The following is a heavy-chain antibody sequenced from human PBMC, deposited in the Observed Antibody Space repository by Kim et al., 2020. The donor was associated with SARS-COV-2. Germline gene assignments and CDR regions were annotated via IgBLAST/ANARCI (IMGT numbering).Heavy chain of an antibody. J-gene: IGHJ4*02. Sequence: TYSTPSLKSRVTISVDTSKNQFSLKLSSVTAADPAVYYCARHRPDILTGYPLDYWGQGTLVTVSS. CDR3: ARHRPDILTGYPLDY. CDR2: T. V-gene: IGHV4-39*01. D-gene: IGHD3-9*01.